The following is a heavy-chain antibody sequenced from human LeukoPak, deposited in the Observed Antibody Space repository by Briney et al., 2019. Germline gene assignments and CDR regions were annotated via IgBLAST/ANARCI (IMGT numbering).Heavy chain of an antibody. CDR1: GFTFTNYA. Sequence: RRSLRLSSAASGFTFTNYAMSWVRQAPGKGLEWVSAISGSGGSTYYADSVKGRFTISIDNSKSTLYLQMNRLRAQATAVNYFAKDKTAHMAVAGTLDDYWGQGTLVTVSS. CDR3: AKDKTAHMAVAGTLDDY. J-gene: IGHJ4*02. D-gene: IGHD6-19*01. CDR2: ISGSGGST. V-gene: IGHV3-23*01.